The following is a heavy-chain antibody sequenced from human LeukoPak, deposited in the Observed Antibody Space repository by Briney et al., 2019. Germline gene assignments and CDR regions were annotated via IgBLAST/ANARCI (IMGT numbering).Heavy chain of an antibody. J-gene: IGHJ4*02. Sequence: SETLSLTCTVSGGSISSYYWSWIRQPPGKGLEWIGYIYYSGSTNYNPSLKSRVTISVDTSKNQFSLKLSSVTAADTAVYSCARDGDYVWGSYRQDFDYWGQGTLVTVSS. V-gene: IGHV4-59*01. D-gene: IGHD3-16*02. CDR2: IYYSGST. CDR1: GGSISSYY. CDR3: ARDGDYVWGSYRQDFDY.